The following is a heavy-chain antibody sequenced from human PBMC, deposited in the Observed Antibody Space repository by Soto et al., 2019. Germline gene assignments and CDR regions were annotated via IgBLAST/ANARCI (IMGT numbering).Heavy chain of an antibody. D-gene: IGHD1-26*01. CDR1: GGSISSSSYY. V-gene: IGHV4-39*01. J-gene: IGHJ6*02. CDR2: IFYSENT. Sequence: AETLSLTCTFSGGSISSSSYYWGWIRQPPGKGLEWIGIIFYSENTYYNPSLKSRVTISVETSSNQFSLKLSSVTAADTAVYYCARGGGSYYWYYYGMDVWGQGTTVTVSS. CDR3: ARGGGSYYWYYYGMDV.